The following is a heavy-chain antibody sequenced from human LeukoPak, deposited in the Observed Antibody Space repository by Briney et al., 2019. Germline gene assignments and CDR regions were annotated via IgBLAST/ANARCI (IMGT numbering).Heavy chain of an antibody. CDR3: TRGRQTDH. CDR2: IRSKTYGGTT. CDR1: GFTFGDYG. Sequence: PGGSLRLSCTAPGFTFGDYGMNWVRQAPGKGLEWVGFIRSKTYGGTTEYAASVKGRFTISRDDSKSIAYLQLNSLKSEDTAVYYCTRGRQTDHWGQGTLVTVSS. J-gene: IGHJ5*02. V-gene: IGHV3-49*04.